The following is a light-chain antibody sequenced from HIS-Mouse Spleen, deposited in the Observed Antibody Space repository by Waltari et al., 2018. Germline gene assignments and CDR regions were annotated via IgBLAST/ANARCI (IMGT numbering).Light chain of an antibody. Sequence: SYVLTQPPSVSVAPGKTARITCGGNNIGSKSVHWYQQKPGQAPVLVVYDDSDRPSGLPERFSGSNSGNTATLTISRVEAGDEAYYYCQVWDSSSDHVVFGGGTKLTVL. CDR1: NIGSKS. CDR3: QVWDSSSDHVV. J-gene: IGLJ2*01. CDR2: DDS. V-gene: IGLV3-21*03.